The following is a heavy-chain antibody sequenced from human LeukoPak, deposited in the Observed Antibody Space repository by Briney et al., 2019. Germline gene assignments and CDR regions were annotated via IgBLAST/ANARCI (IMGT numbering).Heavy chain of an antibody. J-gene: IGHJ4*02. CDR2: ISSNGGST. Sequence: GGSLRLSCAASGFTFSSYAMHWVRQAPGKGLEYVSAISSNGGSTYYANSVKGRFTISRDNSKNTLYLQMNSLRAEDTAVYYCARDISALWSPIDYWGQGTLVTVSS. D-gene: IGHD2-21*01. CDR1: GFTFSSYA. CDR3: ARDISALWSPIDY. V-gene: IGHV3-64*01.